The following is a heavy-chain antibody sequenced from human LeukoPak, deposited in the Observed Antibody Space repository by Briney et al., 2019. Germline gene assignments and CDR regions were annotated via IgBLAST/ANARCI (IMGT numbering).Heavy chain of an antibody. CDR3: ARDSDPRQLGAFDI. D-gene: IGHD6-6*01. J-gene: IGHJ3*02. Sequence: GRSLRLSCAASGFTSSSYGMHWVRQAPGKGLEWVAVIWYDGSNKYYADSVKGRFTISRDNSKNTLYLQMNSLRAEDTAVYYCARDSDPRQLGAFDIWGQGTMVTVSS. V-gene: IGHV3-33*01. CDR2: IWYDGSNK. CDR1: GFTSSSYG.